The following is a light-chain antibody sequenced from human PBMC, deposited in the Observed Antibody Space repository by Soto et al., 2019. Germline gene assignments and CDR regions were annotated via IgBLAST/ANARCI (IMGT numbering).Light chain of an antibody. Sequence: EIVLTQSPGTLSLSPGERATLSCRASETVAGSYLAWYQQKPGQAPRLLIHGASTRATGIADRFSGSGSGTDFTLTISRLEPEDSAVYYCQQYDTSPPMYTCGQGTKVDI. V-gene: IGKV3-20*01. CDR3: QQYDTSPPMYT. CDR1: ETVAGSY. J-gene: IGKJ2*01. CDR2: GAS.